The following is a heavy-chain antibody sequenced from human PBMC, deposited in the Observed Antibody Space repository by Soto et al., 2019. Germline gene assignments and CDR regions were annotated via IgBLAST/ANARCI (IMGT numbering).Heavy chain of an antibody. D-gene: IGHD3-16*01. V-gene: IGHV3-33*01. CDR2: IWNDGSNK. J-gene: IGHJ4*02. CDR1: GFTFSVYG. CDR3: ARAVGPFDY. Sequence: RSLRLSCAASGFTFSVYGMHWVRQAPGKGLEWVAVIWNDGSNKYYGDSVKGRFTISRDNSKSTLFLHMNSLRADDTAVYYCARAVGPFDYWGQGTRVTVSS.